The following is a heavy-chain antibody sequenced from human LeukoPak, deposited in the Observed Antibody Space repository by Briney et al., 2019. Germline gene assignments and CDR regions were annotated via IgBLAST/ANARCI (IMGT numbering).Heavy chain of an antibody. CDR3: ARDHNWGFDY. CDR1: GFTFSSYP. V-gene: IGHV3-48*04. J-gene: IGHJ4*02. Sequence: GGSLRLSCAASGFTFSSYPMNWVRQTPGKGLEWVSYISSTGVIYYADSVRGRFSISRDNAMNSVYMQMNSLRAEDTALYYCARDHNWGFDYWGRGTLVTVSS. D-gene: IGHD7-27*01. CDR2: ISSTGVI.